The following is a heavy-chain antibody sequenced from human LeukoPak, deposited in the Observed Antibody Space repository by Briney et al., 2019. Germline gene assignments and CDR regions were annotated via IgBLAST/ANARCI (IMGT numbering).Heavy chain of an antibody. CDR1: GFIFNDYY. V-gene: IGHV3-11*01. Sequence: GGSLRLSCAASGFIFNDYYMSWIRQAPGKGLEWLSYISRTGNTIYYRDSVKGRFTISRDNANNLLHLQMDNLRAEDTAVYYCARDLGSSTVTTAFDYWGQGTLVTVSS. J-gene: IGHJ4*02. CDR3: ARDLGSSTVTTAFDY. CDR2: ISRTGNTI. D-gene: IGHD4-17*01.